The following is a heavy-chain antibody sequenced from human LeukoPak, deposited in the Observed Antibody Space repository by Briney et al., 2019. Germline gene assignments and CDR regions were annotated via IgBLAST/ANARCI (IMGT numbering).Heavy chain of an antibody. J-gene: IGHJ4*02. CDR3: AKASWVSSTDAVW. CDR1: GLSFSSFA. V-gene: IGHV3-23*01. Sequence: PGGSLRLSCAASGLSFSSFAMSWVRQGPARGLEWVSSIRGNGETCYADSVKGRFTLSSDSSRNTVYFQLNNLRVEDTAIYYCAKASWVSSTDAVWWGQGTLVTVSS. D-gene: IGHD3-16*01. CDR2: IRGNGET.